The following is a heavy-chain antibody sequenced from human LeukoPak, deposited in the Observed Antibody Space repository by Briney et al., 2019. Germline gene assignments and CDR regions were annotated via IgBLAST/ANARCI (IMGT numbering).Heavy chain of an antibody. J-gene: IGHJ4*02. Sequence: SETLSLTCGVSGXSITSTNYWTWVRQPPGKGLDWIGEVNLQGSTNYNPSLMGRVAISVDMSENHISLQLTSVTAADTAVYYCAREIVGGFNPGAYWGQGTLVTVSS. CDR3: AREIVGGFNPGAY. V-gene: IGHV4-4*02. D-gene: IGHD1-14*01. CDR1: GXSITSTNY. CDR2: VNLQGST.